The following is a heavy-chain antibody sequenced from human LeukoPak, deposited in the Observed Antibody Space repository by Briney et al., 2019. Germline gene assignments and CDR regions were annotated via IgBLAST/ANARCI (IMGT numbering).Heavy chain of an antibody. Sequence: ASVKVSCKASGGTFSSYAISWVRQAPGQGLEWMGGIIPIFGTANYAQKFQGRVTITTDESTSTAYMELSSLRSEDTAVYYCARTALRGNYDSSGYYYGNIDYWGQGTLVTVFS. CDR3: ARTALRGNYDSSGYYYGNIDY. CDR1: GGTFSSYA. CDR2: IIPIFGTA. D-gene: IGHD3-22*01. V-gene: IGHV1-69*05. J-gene: IGHJ4*02.